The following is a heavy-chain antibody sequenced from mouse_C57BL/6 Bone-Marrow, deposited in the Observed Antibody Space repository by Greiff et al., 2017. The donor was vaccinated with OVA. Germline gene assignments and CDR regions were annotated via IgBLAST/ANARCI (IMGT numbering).Heavy chain of an antibody. CDR1: GYTFTGYW. D-gene: IGHD1-1*01. CDR2: ILPGSGST. CDR3: ASYHYYGSSYDYAMDY. J-gene: IGHJ4*01. V-gene: IGHV1-9*01. Sequence: VQLQQSGAELMKPGASVKLSCKATGYTFTGYWIEWVKQRPGHGLEWIGEILPGSGSTNYNEKFKGKATFTADTSSNTAYMQLSSLTTEDSAIYYCASYHYYGSSYDYAMDYWGQGNSVTVSS.